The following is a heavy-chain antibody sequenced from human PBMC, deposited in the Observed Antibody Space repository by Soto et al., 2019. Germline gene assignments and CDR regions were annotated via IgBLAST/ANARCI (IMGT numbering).Heavy chain of an antibody. J-gene: IGHJ3*02. CDR2: IYHSGST. D-gene: IGHD4-4*01. CDR1: GGSISSGGYS. Sequence: QLQLQESGSGLVKPSQTLSLTCAVSGGSISSGGYSWSWIRQPPGKGLEWIGYIYHSGSTYYNPSLKSRVTISVDRSKNQFSLKLSSVTAADTAVYDCARVAYSNYNAFDIWGQGTMVTVSS. CDR3: ARVAYSNYNAFDI. V-gene: IGHV4-30-2*01.